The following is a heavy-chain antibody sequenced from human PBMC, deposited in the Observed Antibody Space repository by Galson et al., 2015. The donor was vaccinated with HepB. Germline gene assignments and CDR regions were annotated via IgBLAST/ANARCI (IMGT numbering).Heavy chain of an antibody. J-gene: IGHJ4*02. CDR2: IYYSGST. CDR1: GGSISSGDYY. CDR3: ARGGDFWSGYVVFDRIRFDY. Sequence: TLSLPCTVSGGSISSGDYYWSWIRQPPGKGLEWIGYIYYSGSTYYNPSLKSRVTISVDTSKNQFSLKLSSVTAADTAVYYCARGGDFWSGYVVFDRIRFDYWGQGTLVTVSS. D-gene: IGHD3-3*01. V-gene: IGHV4-30-4*01.